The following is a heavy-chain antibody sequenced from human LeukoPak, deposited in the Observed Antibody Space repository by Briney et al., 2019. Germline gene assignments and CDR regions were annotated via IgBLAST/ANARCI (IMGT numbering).Heavy chain of an antibody. CDR2: INDGVGRT. CDR3: AKDIYCGGDCYLRAGDF. J-gene: IGHJ4*02. V-gene: IGHV3-23*01. D-gene: IGHD2-21*02. CDR1: GFTFSNYA. Sequence: GGSLRLSCSASGFTFSNYAMSWVRQAPGRGLEWVSCINDGVGRTFYADAVRGRFTISRDNSQNTLYLHMNSLRAEDTAIYYCAKDIYCGGDCYLRAGDFWGQGTLVTVSS.